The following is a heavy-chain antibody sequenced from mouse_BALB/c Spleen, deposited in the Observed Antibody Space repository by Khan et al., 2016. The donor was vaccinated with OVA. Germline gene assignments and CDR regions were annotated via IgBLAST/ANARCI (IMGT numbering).Heavy chain of an antibody. J-gene: IGHJ4*01. CDR1: GFSLTDYD. D-gene: IGHD2-10*02. V-gene: IGHV2-6-5*01. Sequence: QVQLKESGPGLVAPSRSLSITCTVSGFSLTDYDVSWIRQPPGKGLEWLGVIWGGGNKYYNSALKSRLSISKYNSKSQVFLKMNSLQTDDTAMYYCAKRVWSYYFALDYWGQGTSVTVSS. CDR3: AKRVWSYYFALDY. CDR2: IWGGGNK.